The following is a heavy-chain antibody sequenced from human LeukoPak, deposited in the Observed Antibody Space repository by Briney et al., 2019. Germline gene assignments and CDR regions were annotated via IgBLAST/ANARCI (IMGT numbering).Heavy chain of an antibody. V-gene: IGHV4-39*07. J-gene: IGHJ6*03. CDR2: IFYSGST. CDR1: GGSISSSSSY. CDR3: ARSSLLKLAYYYYYMDV. Sequence: SETLSLTCTVSGGSISSSSSYWGWIRQPPGKGLEWIGSIFYSGSTYYNPSLKSRVTMSVDTSKNQFSLKLSSVTAADTAVYYCARSSLLKLAYYYYYMDVWGKGTTVTVSS. D-gene: IGHD6-6*01.